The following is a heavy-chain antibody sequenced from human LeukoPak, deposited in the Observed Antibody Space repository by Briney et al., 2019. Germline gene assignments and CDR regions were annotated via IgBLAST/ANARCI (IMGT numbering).Heavy chain of an antibody. J-gene: IGHJ4*02. V-gene: IGHV1-2*02. CDR3: AAHDILTGYYSFDY. CDR1: GYTFTGYY. CDR2: INPNSGGT. Sequence: GASVKVSCKASGYTFTGYYMHWVRQAPGQGLEWMGWINPNSGGTNYAQKFQGRVTMTRDTSISTAYMELSRLRSEDTAVYYCAAHDILTGYYSFDYWGQGTLVTVSS. D-gene: IGHD3-9*01.